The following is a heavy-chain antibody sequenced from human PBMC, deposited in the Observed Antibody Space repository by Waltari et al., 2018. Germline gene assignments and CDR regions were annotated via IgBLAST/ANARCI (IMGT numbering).Heavy chain of an antibody. V-gene: IGHV3-23*01. Sequence: EVQLLESGGGLEQPGGSLRLSCPASGFPFDNFYMTWVRQAPGRGLEWVSAISDSGATTYYADSVKGRFTISRDNYKKMLYLQMSSLRVDDTAVYYCATYGQSPRNDQWGQGTQLTVSS. D-gene: IGHD2-2*01. CDR2: ISDSGATT. CDR1: GFPFDNFY. CDR3: ATYGQSPRNDQ. J-gene: IGHJ1*01.